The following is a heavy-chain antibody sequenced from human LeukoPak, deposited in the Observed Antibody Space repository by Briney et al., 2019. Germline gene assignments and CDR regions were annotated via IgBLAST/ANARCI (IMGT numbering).Heavy chain of an antibody. CDR3: ARSRFWQFPPNYYYYYGMDV. Sequence: KPSETLSLTCTVSGGSISSYYWSWIRQPAGKGLEWIGRIYTSGSTNYNPSLKSRVTISVDTSKNQFSLKLSSVTAADTAVYYCARSRFWQFPPNYYYYYGMDVWGQGTTVTVSS. CDR1: GGSISSYY. J-gene: IGHJ6*02. D-gene: IGHD3-3*01. V-gene: IGHV4-4*07. CDR2: IYTSGST.